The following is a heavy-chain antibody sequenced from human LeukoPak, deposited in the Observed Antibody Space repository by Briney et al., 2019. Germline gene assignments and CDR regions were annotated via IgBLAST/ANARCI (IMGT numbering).Heavy chain of an antibody. CDR1: GYTFTSYY. J-gene: IGHJ5*02. D-gene: IGHD3-10*01. Sequence: ASVKVSCKASGYTFTSYYMHWVRQAPGQGLEWMGRINPNSGGTNYAQKFQGRVTMTRDTSISTAYMELSRLRSDDTAVYYCARDMVRGVIWFDPWGQGTLVTVSS. V-gene: IGHV1-2*06. CDR3: ARDMVRGVIWFDP. CDR2: INPNSGGT.